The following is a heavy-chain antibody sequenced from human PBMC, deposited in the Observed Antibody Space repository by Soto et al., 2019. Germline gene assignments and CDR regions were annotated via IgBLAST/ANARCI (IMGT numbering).Heavy chain of an antibody. Sequence: SETLSLTCTVSGDSISSYYWSWIRQPPGKGLEWIGYIYYSGSTNYNPSLKSRVTISVDTSKNQFSLKLSSVTAADTAVYYCARGYCGGDCHRKTYYFDYWGQGTLVTVSS. CDR3: ARGYCGGDCHRKTYYFDY. J-gene: IGHJ4*02. CDR1: GDSISSYY. V-gene: IGHV4-59*01. D-gene: IGHD2-21*02. CDR2: IYYSGST.